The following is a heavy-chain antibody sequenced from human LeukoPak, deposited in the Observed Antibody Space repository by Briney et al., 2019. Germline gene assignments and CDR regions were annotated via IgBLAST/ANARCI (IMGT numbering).Heavy chain of an antibody. D-gene: IGHD1-26*01. J-gene: IGHJ4*02. CDR3: TRESGAFSPFGF. V-gene: IGHV4-4*02. Sequence: PSGTLSPTCAVSGGSILTTNWWSWVRQPPGKGLEWIGEVHLGGASNYNPSLKSRVNMSIDKSKNQLSLELTSVTAADTAIYYCTRESGAFSPFGFWGQGTLVTVSS. CDR1: GGSILTTNW. CDR2: VHLGGAS.